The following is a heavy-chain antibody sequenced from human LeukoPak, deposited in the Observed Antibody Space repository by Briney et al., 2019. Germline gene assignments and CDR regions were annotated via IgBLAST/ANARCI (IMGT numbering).Heavy chain of an antibody. CDR2: IYHSGRT. Sequence: SETLSLTCAVAGGSISSGNWWTWVRQPPGKGLEWIGEIYHSGRTNYSPSLKSRVTISVDKSKNQFSLKLSSVTAADTAVYYCARVGSSSGDDYWGQGTLVTVSS. CDR1: GGSISSGNW. V-gene: IGHV4-4*02. CDR3: ARVGSSSGDDY. D-gene: IGHD6-6*01. J-gene: IGHJ4*02.